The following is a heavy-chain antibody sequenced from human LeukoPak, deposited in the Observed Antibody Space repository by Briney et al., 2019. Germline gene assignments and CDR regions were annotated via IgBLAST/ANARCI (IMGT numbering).Heavy chain of an antibody. CDR1: GYTFTGYY. CDR3: ARAYKNWFDP. D-gene: IGHD5-24*01. J-gene: IGHJ5*02. V-gene: IGHV1-18*04. CDR2: ISVYNGNT. Sequence: GASVKVSCKASGYTFTGYYMHWVRQAPGQGLEWMGWISVYNGNTNYAQKLQGRVTMTTDTSTSTAYMELRSLRSDDTAVYYCARAYKNWFDPWGQGTLVTVSS.